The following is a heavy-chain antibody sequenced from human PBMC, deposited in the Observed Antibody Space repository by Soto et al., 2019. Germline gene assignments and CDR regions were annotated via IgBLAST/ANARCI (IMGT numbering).Heavy chain of an antibody. CDR1: GGTFSSYA. J-gene: IGHJ4*02. CDR2: IIPIFGTA. V-gene: IGHV1-69*13. CDR3: ARGASIAAADTEYRVDY. D-gene: IGHD6-13*01. Sequence: SVKVSCKASGGTFSSYAISWVRRAPGQGHKRMGGIIPIFGTANYAQKYQGRVTITADESTSTAYMELSSLRSEDTAVYYCARGASIAAADTEYRVDYWGQGTLVTVSS.